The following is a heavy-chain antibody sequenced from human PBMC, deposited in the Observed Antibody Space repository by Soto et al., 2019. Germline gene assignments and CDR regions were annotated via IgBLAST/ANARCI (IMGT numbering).Heavy chain of an antibody. V-gene: IGHV3-33*01. D-gene: IGHD1-1*01. J-gene: IGHJ4*02. CDR2: IWSDGNNR. Sequence: VQLVESGGGVVQPGRSLSLSCAASGFMFSNHGMHWVRQAPGKGLDWVAVIWSDGNNRYYADSVKGRFTISRDNSKNTVYLQMNSLRAEDTAVSYCVRGDNWNDEASDYWGQGTLVTVSS. CDR1: GFMFSNHG. CDR3: VRGDNWNDEASDY.